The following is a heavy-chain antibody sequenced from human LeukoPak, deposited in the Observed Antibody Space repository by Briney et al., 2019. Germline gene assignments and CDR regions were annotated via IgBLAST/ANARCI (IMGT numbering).Heavy chain of an antibody. J-gene: IGHJ4*02. V-gene: IGHV4-39*01. CDR1: GGSIGTSNFY. CDR2: IYYSGST. Sequence: KPSETLSLTCTVSGGSIGTSNFYWGWIRQPPGKGLEWIGNIYYSGSTYYNPSLKSRVTISVDTSKNQFPLKLSSVTAADTAVYYCATYYDSSGYMDFDYWGQGTLVTVSS. CDR3: ATYYDSSGYMDFDY. D-gene: IGHD3-22*01.